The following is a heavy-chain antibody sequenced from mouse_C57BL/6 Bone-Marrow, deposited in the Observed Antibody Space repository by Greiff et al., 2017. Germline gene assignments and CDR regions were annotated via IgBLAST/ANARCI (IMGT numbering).Heavy chain of an antibody. CDR3: ARLRLGYAMDY. CDR1: GYTFTSYT. V-gene: IGHV1-4*01. J-gene: IGHJ4*01. CDR2: INPSSGYT. Sequence: QVQLKESGAELARPGASVKMSCKASGYTFTSYTMHWVKQRPGQGLEWIGYINPSSGYTKYNQKFKDKATLTADKSSSTAYMQLSSLTSEDSAVYYCARLRLGYAMDYWGQGTSVTVSS. D-gene: IGHD1-2*01.